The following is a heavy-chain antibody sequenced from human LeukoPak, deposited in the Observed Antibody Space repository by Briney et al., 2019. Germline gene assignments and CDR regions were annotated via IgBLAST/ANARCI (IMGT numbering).Heavy chain of an antibody. D-gene: IGHD2-8*01. CDR2: INHSGST. CDR1: GGSFSGYY. J-gene: IGHJ3*02. V-gene: IGHV4-34*01. CDR3: ARVLPDQKGYAVAFDI. Sequence: PSETLSLTCAVYGGSFSGYYWSWIRQPPGKGLEWIGEINHSGSTNYNPSLKSRVTISVDTSKNQFSLKLSSVTAADTAVYYCARVLPDQKGYAVAFDIWDQGTMVTVSS.